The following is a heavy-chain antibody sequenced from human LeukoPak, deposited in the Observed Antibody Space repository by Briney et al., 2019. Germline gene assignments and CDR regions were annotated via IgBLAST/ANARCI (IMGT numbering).Heavy chain of an antibody. V-gene: IGHV1-18*01. D-gene: IGHD2-15*01. CDR2: ISAFNGKT. J-gene: IGHJ3*02. CDR1: GYTFTSYG. Sequence: ASVKDSCKASGYTFTSYGISWVRQAPGQGLEWMGWISAFNGKTNYAQKLQGRVTMTTYTATSTAYMELRSLRSDDTAVYYCARDCSGGSCYSGRAFDIWGQGTTVTVSS. CDR3: ARDCSGGSCYSGRAFDI.